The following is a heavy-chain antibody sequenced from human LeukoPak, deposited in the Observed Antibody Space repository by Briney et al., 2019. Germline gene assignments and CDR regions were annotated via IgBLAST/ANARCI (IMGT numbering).Heavy chain of an antibody. V-gene: IGHV4-4*07. Sequence: SETLSLTCTVSGGSISSYYWSWIRQPAGKGLEWIGRTYTSGSTNYNPSLKSRVTMSVDTSKNQFSLKLSSVTAADTAVYYCARDLGITMVRGVIRGGPNWFDPWGQGTLVTVSS. CDR1: GGSISSYY. CDR3: ARDLGITMVRGVIRGGPNWFDP. J-gene: IGHJ5*02. D-gene: IGHD3-10*01. CDR2: TYTSGST.